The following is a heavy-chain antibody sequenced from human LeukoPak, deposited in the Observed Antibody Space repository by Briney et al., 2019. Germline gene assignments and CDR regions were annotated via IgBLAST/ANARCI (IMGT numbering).Heavy chain of an antibody. J-gene: IGHJ4*02. CDR2: IYYIGST. CDR3: ARFAAATTQLE. V-gene: IGHV4-39*01. Sequence: KTSETLSLTCTVSGGSISSYYWGWIRQPPGKGLEWIGSIYYIGSTYYNPSLKSRVTISVDTSKNQFSLKLSSVTAADTAIYYCARFAAATTQLEWGQGTLVTVSS. D-gene: IGHD1-1*01. CDR1: GGSISSYY.